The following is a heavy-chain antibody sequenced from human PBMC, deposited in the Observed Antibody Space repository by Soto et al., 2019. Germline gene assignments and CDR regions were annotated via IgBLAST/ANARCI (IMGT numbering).Heavy chain of an antibody. V-gene: IGHV1-69*02. CDR2: IIPMRGVR. J-gene: IGHJ3*02. Sequence: QVQLVQSGAEVKKPGSSVKVSCKDSGGTFSTYSMFWVRQAPGQGREWMGRIIPMRGVRNYAQRFQDRVTITADKSTATVHMELSSLRSEDTALYYCTIGSWSGEVFDIWGQGTMVTVSS. CDR3: TIGSWSGEVFDI. D-gene: IGHD2-21*01. CDR1: GGTFSTYS.